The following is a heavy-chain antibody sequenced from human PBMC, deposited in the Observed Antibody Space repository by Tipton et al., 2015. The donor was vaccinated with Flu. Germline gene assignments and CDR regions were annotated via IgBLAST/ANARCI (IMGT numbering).Heavy chain of an antibody. CDR1: GFTFGRYA. V-gene: IGHV3-23*01. Sequence: SLRLSCAASGFTFGRYAMSWVRQAPGKGLEWVSAFSASGGSRYFADSVKGRFTIFRDNLKNTLYLQMNSLRVEDTAIYYCAKVIPEKVAGLDYWGQGTLVTVSS. CDR2: FSASGGSR. CDR3: AKVIPEKVAGLDY. J-gene: IGHJ4*02. D-gene: IGHD6-19*01.